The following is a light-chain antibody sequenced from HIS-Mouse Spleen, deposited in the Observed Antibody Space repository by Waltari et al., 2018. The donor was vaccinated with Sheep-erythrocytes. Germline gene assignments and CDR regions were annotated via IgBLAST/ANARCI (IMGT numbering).Light chain of an antibody. CDR1: KLGDKY. J-gene: IGLJ2*01. V-gene: IGLV3-1*01. CDR2: QDS. Sequence: SYELTQPPSVSVSPGQTASITCSGDKLGDKYACWYHQKPGQSPVLVIYQDSKRPSGIPERFSGSNSGNTATLTISGTQAMDEADYYCCSYAGSSTLVFGGGTKLTVL. CDR3: CSYAGSSTLV.